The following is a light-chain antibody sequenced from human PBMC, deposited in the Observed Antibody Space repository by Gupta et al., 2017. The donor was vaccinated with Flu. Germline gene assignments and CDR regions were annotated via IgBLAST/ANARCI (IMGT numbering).Light chain of an antibody. V-gene: IGKV3-11*01. J-gene: IGKJ5*01. CDR2: DAS. Sequence: TLWLPPGERATLSCRASQTVSTYLVWYQQKPGQAPRLLIYDASNRAPGIPARFSGSGSGTDFTLTITNLEPEDFAVYYCQQRVNWPPVTFGQGTRLEIK. CDR1: QTVSTY. CDR3: QQRVNWPPVT.